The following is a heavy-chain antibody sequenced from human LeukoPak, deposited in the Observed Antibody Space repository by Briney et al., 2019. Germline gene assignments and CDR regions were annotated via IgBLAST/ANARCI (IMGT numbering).Heavy chain of an antibody. V-gene: IGHV3-23*01. D-gene: IGHD2-2*02. CDR3: TKARSASTSSCYNY. CDR1: GFTFSNYS. J-gene: IGHJ4*02. Sequence: PGGSLRLSCAASGFTFSNYSMSWVRQAPGKGLEWVSSISGSDTSTYYADSVKGRFTISRDNSKNTLELQMNSPRAEDTAVYYCTKARSASTSSCYNYWGQGILVTVSS. CDR2: ISGSDTST.